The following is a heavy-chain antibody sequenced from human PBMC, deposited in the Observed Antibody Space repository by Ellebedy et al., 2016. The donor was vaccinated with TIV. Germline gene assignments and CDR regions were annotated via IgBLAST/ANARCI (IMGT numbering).Heavy chain of an antibody. V-gene: IGHV3-33*01. CDR2: MYYAGSTI. CDR1: GFTFSSYG. D-gene: IGHD1-26*01. CDR3: TRDGRGGVSGSYY. Sequence: GGSLRLSCATSGFTFSSYGMHWVRQAPGKGLEWVALMYYAGSTIYYADSVKGRFTISRDTSKNTLYLRMNSLRVEDTAVYYCTRDGRGGVSGSYYWGQGTLVTVSS. J-gene: IGHJ4*02.